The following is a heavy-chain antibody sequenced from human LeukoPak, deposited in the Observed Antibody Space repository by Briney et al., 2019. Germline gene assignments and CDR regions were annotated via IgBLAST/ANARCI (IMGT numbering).Heavy chain of an antibody. V-gene: IGHV4-59*01. J-gene: IGHJ6*03. CDR1: GGSISSYY. CDR3: TRGSIAYYYMDV. D-gene: IGHD3-22*01. Sequence: SETLSLTCTVCGGSISSYYWSWIRQPPGKGLEWIGNIYYSGSTSYNPSLKSRVTISVDTSKNQFSLKLSSVTAADTAVYYCTRGSIAYYYMDVWGKGTTVTVSS. CDR2: IYYSGST.